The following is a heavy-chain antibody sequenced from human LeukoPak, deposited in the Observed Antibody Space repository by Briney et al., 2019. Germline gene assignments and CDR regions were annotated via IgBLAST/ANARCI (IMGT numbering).Heavy chain of an antibody. Sequence: GGSLRLSCAASGFTFSSYAMSWDRQAPGKGLVWVSRIKTDGSSTSYADSVKGRFTISRDNAKNTLYLQMNNLRAEDTAVYFCARGIVIIPAGVTDYWGQGTLVTVSS. D-gene: IGHD2-2*01. V-gene: IGHV3-74*01. CDR3: ARGIVIIPAGVTDY. CDR2: IKTDGSST. J-gene: IGHJ4*02. CDR1: GFTFSSYA.